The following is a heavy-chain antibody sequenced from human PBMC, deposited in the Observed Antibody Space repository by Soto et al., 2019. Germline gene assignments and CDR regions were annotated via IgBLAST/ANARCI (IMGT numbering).Heavy chain of an antibody. CDR1: GGSISSSSYY. CDR3: ARDRPYYLFDY. CDR2: IKQDGSEK. J-gene: IGHJ4*02. D-gene: IGHD1-26*01. Sequence: LQLQESGPGLVKPSETLSLTCTVSGGSISSSSYYWGWIRQPPGKGLEWVANIKQDGSEKYYVDSVKGRFTISRDNAKNSLYLQMNSLRAEDTAVYYCARDRPYYLFDYWGQGTLVTVSS. V-gene: IGHV3-7*01.